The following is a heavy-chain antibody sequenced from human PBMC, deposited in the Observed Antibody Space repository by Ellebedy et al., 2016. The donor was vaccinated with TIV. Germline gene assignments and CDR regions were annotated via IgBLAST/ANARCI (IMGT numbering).Heavy chain of an antibody. CDR2: FSYSGNT. V-gene: IGHV4-39*01. CDR3: ARNPPTYNWVDS. CDR1: GDSISSSNYY. J-gene: IGHJ5*01. Sequence: SETLSLTCTVSGDSISSSNYYWGWIRQPPGKGLEWIGSFSYSGNTDYNPSLKSRVTISVDTSKNQFSLKLRSVTAADTAVYYCARNPPTYNWVDSWGQGTLVTVSS.